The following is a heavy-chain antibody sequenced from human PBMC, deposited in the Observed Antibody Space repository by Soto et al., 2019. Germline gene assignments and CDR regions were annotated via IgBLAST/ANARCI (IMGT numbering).Heavy chain of an antibody. V-gene: IGHV3-49*03. CDR1: GFTFGDYA. CDR3: IRNPRYGTSLGWFDP. J-gene: IGHJ5*02. CDR2: ITSKAYGGTT. Sequence: GGSLRLSCTASGFTFGDYAMSWFRQAPGKGLEWVGFITSKAYGGTTEYAASVKGRFTISRDDSKSIAYLQMNSLKAEDPAVYYCIRNPRYGTSLGWFDPWGQGTLVTVSS. D-gene: IGHD2-2*01.